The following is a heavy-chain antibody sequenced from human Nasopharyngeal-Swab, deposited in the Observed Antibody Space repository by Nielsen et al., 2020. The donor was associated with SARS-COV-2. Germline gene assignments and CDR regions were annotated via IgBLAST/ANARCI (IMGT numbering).Heavy chain of an antibody. CDR3: ARGIVVVTAESDVYYFDY. V-gene: IGHV4-34*01. CDR1: GGSFSGYY. J-gene: IGHJ4*02. CDR2: INHSGST. Sequence: SETLSLTCAVYGGSFSGYYWSWIRQPPGKGLEWIGEINHSGSTNYNPSLKSRVTISVDTSKNQFSLKLSSVTAADTAVYYCARGIVVVTAESDVYYFDYWGQGTLVTVSS. D-gene: IGHD2-21*02.